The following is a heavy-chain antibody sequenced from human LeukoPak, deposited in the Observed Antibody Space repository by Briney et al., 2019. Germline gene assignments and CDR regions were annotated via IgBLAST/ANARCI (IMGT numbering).Heavy chain of an antibody. CDR1: GFTFSDYY. Sequence: GGSLRLSCAASGFTFSDYYMSWIRQAPGKGLEWVSVIYSGGSTYYADSVKGRFTISRDNSKNTLYLQMNSLRAEDTAVYYCATDYGGNNYWGQGTLVTVSS. J-gene: IGHJ4*02. V-gene: IGHV3-53*01. D-gene: IGHD4-23*01. CDR3: ATDYGGNNY. CDR2: IYSGGST.